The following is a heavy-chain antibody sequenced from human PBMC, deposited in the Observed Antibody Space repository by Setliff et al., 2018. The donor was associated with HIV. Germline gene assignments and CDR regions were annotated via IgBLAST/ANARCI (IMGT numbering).Heavy chain of an antibody. CDR1: GFTFTAYN. Sequence: GGSLRLSCAASGFTFTAYNMAWVRQAPGKGLVWVSRINSDGSSTAYADSVKGRFTISRDNAKSTVYLQMNSLRAEDTAIYYCVAKNRGLFYYGTDIWGQGTTVTVSS. CDR2: INSDGSST. V-gene: IGHV3-74*01. D-gene: IGHD3-10*01. CDR3: VAKNRGLFYYGTDI. J-gene: IGHJ6*02.